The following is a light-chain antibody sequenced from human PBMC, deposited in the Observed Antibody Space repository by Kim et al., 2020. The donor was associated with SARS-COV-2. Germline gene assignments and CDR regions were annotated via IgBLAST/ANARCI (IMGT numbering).Light chain of an antibody. V-gene: IGKV3-20*01. CDR1: QSVGSNY. CDR3: QQYGRA. CDR2: GTS. J-gene: IGKJ4*01. Sequence: TLSLSPGESATLSCRASQSVGSNYLAWYQQKPGQAPRLLIFGTSSRAAGISHRFSGSGSGTDFTLTISRLEPEDFAVYYCQQYGRAFGGGTKLEI.